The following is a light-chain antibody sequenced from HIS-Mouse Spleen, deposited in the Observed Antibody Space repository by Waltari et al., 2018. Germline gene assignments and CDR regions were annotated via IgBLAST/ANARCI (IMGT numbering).Light chain of an antibody. CDR3: AAWDDSLNGVV. J-gene: IGLJ2*01. V-gene: IGLV1-44*01. Sequence: QSVLTQPPSASGTPGQRVTISCSGSSSNIGSNTVNWYQQLPGTAPKLLIYSNNQRPSGVPDRFCGSKSGASASLAISGLQSEDEADYYCAAWDDSLNGVVFGGGTKLTVL. CDR1: SSNIGSNT. CDR2: SNN.